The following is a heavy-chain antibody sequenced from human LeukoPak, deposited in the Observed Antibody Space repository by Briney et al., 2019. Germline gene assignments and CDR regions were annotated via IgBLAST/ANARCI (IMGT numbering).Heavy chain of an antibody. CDR1: GFTFNIYS. D-gene: IGHD4-17*01. V-gene: IGHV3-21*01. Sequence: GGSLRLSCAASGFTFNIYSMNWVRQAPGKGLEWVSSISSTSSYIYYADSVKGRFTISRDNAKNSLYLQMNGLRAEDTAVYFCAREPTYGDPAYWGQGTLVTVSS. J-gene: IGHJ4*02. CDR2: ISSTSSYI. CDR3: AREPTYGDPAY.